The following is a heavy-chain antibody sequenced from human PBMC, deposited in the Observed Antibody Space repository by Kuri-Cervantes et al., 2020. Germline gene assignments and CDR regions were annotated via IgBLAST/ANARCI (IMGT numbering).Heavy chain of an antibody. J-gene: IGHJ4*02. V-gene: IGHV3-7*01. Sequence: GESLKISCAASGFTASDYYMDWVRQAPGKGLEWVANIKQDGSEKYYVDSVKGRFTISRDNAKNSVHLQMNSLRGEDTAVYYCTTFEKWGQGTLVTVSS. CDR2: IKQDGSEK. D-gene: IGHD1-14*01. CDR1: GFTASDYY. CDR3: TTFEK.